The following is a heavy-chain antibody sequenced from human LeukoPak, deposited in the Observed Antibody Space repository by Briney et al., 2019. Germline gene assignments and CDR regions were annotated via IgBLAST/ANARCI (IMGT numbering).Heavy chain of an antibody. CDR2: TRYDGSNK. D-gene: IGHD2-21*01. CDR3: VEDDGTYYFDS. J-gene: IGHJ4*02. V-gene: IGHV3-30*02. CDR1: GFTFSSYG. Sequence: GGSLRLSCKASGFTFSSYGMHWVRQAPGKGLQWVAFTRYDGSNKDYADFVNGRFTISRDNSEDMLYLEMNSLSPEDTAVYYCVEDDGTYYFDSWGRGTLVTVST.